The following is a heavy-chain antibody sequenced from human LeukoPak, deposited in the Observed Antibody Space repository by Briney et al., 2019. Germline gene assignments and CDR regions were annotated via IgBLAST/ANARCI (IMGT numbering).Heavy chain of an antibody. CDR3: ARDGNWFDP. J-gene: IGHJ5*02. V-gene: IGHV3-11*05. CDR2: VSSSGSHS. Sequence: GGSLRLSCAASGFTFSGYYMSWIRQAPGKGLEWVSYVSSSGSHSNYAASVKGRFTISRDNAKNSPYLQMNSLRAEDTAVYYCARDGNWFDPWGQGTLVTVSS. CDR1: GFTFSGYY.